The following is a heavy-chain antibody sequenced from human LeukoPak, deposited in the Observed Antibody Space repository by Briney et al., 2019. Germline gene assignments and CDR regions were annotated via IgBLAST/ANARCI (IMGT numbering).Heavy chain of an antibody. D-gene: IGHD2-2*01. Sequence: SETLSLTCTVSGGSISSSSYYWGWIRQPPGKGLEWIGSIYYSGSTYYNPSLKSRVTISVDTSKNQFSLKLSSVTAADTAVYYCARDSRDIVVVPAAVNYFDYWGQGTLVTVSS. CDR2: IYYSGST. J-gene: IGHJ4*02. CDR1: GGSISSSSYY. V-gene: IGHV4-39*07. CDR3: ARDSRDIVVVPAAVNYFDY.